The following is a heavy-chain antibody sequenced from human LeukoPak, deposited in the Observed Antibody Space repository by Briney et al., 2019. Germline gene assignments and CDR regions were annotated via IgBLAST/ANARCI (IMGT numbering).Heavy chain of an antibody. CDR2: INPNSGGT. CDR1: GCTCTGYY. D-gene: IGHD1-1*01. V-gene: IGHV1-2*02. CDR3: ARGARTAY. J-gene: IGHJ4*02. Sequence: ASVKVSCKPSGCTCTGYYMHWVRQAAGQGLEWMGWINPNSGGTNYAQKSQGRVTMTRDTSISTAYMGLSRLRSYDTAVYYCARGARTAYWGQGTLVTVSS.